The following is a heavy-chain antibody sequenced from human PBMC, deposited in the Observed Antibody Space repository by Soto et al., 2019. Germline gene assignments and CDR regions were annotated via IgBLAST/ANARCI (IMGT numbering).Heavy chain of an antibody. CDR1: GYSLTSYG. J-gene: IGHJ4*02. D-gene: IGHD7-27*01. CDR2: ITTSNGNR. CDR3: TRGKLGVFEY. V-gene: IGHV1-18*04. Sequence: QIQLVQSGGEVKRPGASVMVSCKASGYSLTSYGISWVRLVPGQGLEWMAWITTSNGNRNFARKFQDRVSLTADISTSTVYMELRSLTSDDTAVYYCTRGKLGVFEYWGQGTLVTVSS.